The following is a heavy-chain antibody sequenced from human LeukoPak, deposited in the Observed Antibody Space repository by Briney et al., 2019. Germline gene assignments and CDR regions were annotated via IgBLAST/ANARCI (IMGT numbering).Heavy chain of an antibody. CDR2: ISGSGGST. CDR1: GFTFSDYY. Sequence: GGSLRLSCAVSGFTFSDYYMSWIRQAPGKGLEWVSAISGSGGSTYYADSVKGRFTISRDNFKNTLYLQMNSLRGEDTAVYYCAKVGQWLVGGIYYFDYWGQGTLVTVSS. D-gene: IGHD6-19*01. CDR3: AKVGQWLVGGIYYFDY. V-gene: IGHV3-23*01. J-gene: IGHJ4*02.